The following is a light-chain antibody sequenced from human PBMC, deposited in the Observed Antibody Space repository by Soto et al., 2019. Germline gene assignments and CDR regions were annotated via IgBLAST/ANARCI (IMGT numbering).Light chain of an antibody. Sequence: QSALTQTASVSGSPGQSITISCTGTSSDVGGYNYVSWYQQHPGKAPKLMIYAVSNRPSGASNRFSGSKSGNTATLTISGLQAEEEADYYCCSYTVSGTYVFGTGTKLTVL. V-gene: IGLV2-14*01. CDR2: AVS. J-gene: IGLJ1*01. CDR1: SSDVGGYNY. CDR3: CSYTVSGTYV.